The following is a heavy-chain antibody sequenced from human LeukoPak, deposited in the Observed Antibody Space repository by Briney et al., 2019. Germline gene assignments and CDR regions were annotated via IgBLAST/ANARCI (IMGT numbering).Heavy chain of an antibody. Sequence: TGGSLRFSCAASGVTFSSYGFTFSSYGMNWVRQAPGKGLEWVSGISGVGGSRYYADSVKGRFTISRDNSKNTLYLQMNSLRAEDTAVYYCARGGLDESFQYWGQGTLVTVSS. CDR2: ISGVGGSR. J-gene: IGHJ1*01. D-gene: IGHD6-25*01. V-gene: IGHV3-23*01. CDR1: GVTFSSYGFTFSSYG. CDR3: ARGGLDESFQY.